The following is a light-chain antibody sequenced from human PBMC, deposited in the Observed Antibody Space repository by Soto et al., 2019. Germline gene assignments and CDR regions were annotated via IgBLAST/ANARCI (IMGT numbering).Light chain of an antibody. CDR1: QSPVYSDGNTY. V-gene: IGKV2-30*01. J-gene: IGKJ1*01. Sequence: DVVMTQSPLSLPVTLGQPASISCRSSQSPVYSDGNTYLSWIQQRPGQSPRRLIYKVSNRDSGVPDRFSGSGSGTDFTLKISRVEAEDVGVYYCMQGTHWPWTFVQGTKVEIK. CDR3: MQGTHWPWT. CDR2: KVS.